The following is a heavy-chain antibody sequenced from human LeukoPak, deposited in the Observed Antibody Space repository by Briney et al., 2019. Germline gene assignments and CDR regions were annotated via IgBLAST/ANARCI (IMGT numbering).Heavy chain of an antibody. CDR3: ARGSQTQSRQPLPNDY. CDR1: EYTFIGYY. Sequence: ASVKVSCKASEYTFIGYYLHWVRQAPGQGFEWMGWINPDSGGTQYAQKFQGRVTVTRDTSISTAYMELNKLTSDDTAVYYCARGSQTQSRQPLPNDYWGQGTLVTVSS. J-gene: IGHJ4*02. V-gene: IGHV1-2*02. CDR2: INPDSGGT. D-gene: IGHD2-2*01.